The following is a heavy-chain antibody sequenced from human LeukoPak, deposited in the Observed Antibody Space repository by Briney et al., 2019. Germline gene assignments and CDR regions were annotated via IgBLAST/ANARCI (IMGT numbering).Heavy chain of an antibody. CDR3: VRDRYFIGFDY. V-gene: IGHV4-30-4*01. CDR1: GGSISSGDYY. D-gene: IGHD3-9*01. Sequence: TSETLSLTCTVSGGSISSGDYYWSWIRQPPGKGLQWIGYIFYSGNTNYNPSLKSRVTISVDTSKNQFSLKLNSVTAADTAVYYCVRDRYFIGFDYWGQGTLVTVSS. CDR2: IFYSGNT. J-gene: IGHJ4*02.